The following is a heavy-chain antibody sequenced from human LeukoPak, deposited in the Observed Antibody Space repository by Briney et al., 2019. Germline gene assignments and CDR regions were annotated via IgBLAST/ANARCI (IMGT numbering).Heavy chain of an antibody. J-gene: IGHJ4*02. CDR1: GGSISSTNYY. CDR3: ARRYCSGGSCETFDY. CDR2: IYYSGST. V-gene: IGHV4-39*01. Sequence: PSETLSLTCTVSGGSISSTNYYWAWIRQPPGKGLEWIRSIYYSGSTYYNPSLKSRVTISVDTSKKQFSLKLSSVTAADTAVYYCARRYCSGGSCETFDYWGQGTLVTVSS. D-gene: IGHD2-15*01.